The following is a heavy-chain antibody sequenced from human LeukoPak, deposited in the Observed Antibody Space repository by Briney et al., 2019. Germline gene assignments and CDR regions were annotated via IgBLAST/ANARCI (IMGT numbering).Heavy chain of an antibody. CDR3: ARDGPNINYYYMDV. CDR2: ISYDGSSK. J-gene: IGHJ6*03. CDR1: GFTFSRYG. Sequence: PGGSLRLSRAASGFTFSRYGMHWVRQAPGKGLEWVTIISYDGSSKYYADSVKGRFTTSRDNSKNTLFLQMNSLRAEDTAVYYCARDGPNINYYYMDVWGRGTTVTVSS. D-gene: IGHD3-16*01. V-gene: IGHV3-33*05.